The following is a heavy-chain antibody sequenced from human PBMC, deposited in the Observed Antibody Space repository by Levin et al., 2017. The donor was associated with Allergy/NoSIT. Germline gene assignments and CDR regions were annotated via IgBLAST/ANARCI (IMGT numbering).Heavy chain of an antibody. J-gene: IGHJ4*02. CDR2: INPHSGGT. Sequence: ASVKVSCKASGSTFTDSYIHWVRQAPGQGLEWMGWINPHSGGTNYAPKFQGRVTLTRDTSINKVYMELNRLTSDDTAVYYWAIDVKVGPTACWGQGTLVTVSS. CDR3: AIDVKVGPTAC. D-gene: IGHD1-26*01. CDR1: GSTFTDSY. V-gene: IGHV1-2*02.